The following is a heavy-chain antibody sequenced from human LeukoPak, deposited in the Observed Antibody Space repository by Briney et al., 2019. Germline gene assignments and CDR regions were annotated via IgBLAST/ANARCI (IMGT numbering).Heavy chain of an antibody. CDR3: AKDKAAGPAAYYFDY. J-gene: IGHJ4*02. Sequence: PGRSLRLSCAASGFTFSRFGMHWVRQAPGKGLEWVAVISSDGRDKHHADSVKGRFTISGDNSKNTLYLQMNSLRDEDTALYYCAKDKAAGPAAYYFDYWGQGTLVTVSS. D-gene: IGHD2-15*01. CDR2: ISSDGRDK. V-gene: IGHV3-30*18. CDR1: GFTFSRFG.